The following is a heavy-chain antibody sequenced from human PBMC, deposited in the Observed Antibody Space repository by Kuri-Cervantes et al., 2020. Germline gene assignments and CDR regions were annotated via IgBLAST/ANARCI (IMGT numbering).Heavy chain of an antibody. J-gene: IGHJ3*02. CDR2: IYSGGST. D-gene: IGHD3-9*01. Sequence: GESLKISCAASGFTVSSNYMSWVRQAPGKGLEWVSVIYSGGSTYYADSMKGRFTISRDNSKNTLYLQMNSLRAEDTAVYYCASRITILSSAFDIWGQGTMVTVSS. V-gene: IGHV3-53*01. CDR3: ASRITILSSAFDI. CDR1: GFTVSSNY.